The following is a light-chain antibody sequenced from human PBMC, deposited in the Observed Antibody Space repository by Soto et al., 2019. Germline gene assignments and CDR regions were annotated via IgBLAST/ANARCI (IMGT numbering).Light chain of an antibody. CDR2: EVT. V-gene: IGLV2-14*01. CDR1: SSDVGTYNY. Sequence: QSALTQPASVSGSPGQSITISCTGTSSDVGTYNYVSWYQHHPGKAPKLMIYEVTNRPSGVSNRFSGSKSGNTASLTISGLQAEDEADYYCSSYTSSITYVFGTGTKVTVL. CDR3: SSYTSSITYV. J-gene: IGLJ1*01.